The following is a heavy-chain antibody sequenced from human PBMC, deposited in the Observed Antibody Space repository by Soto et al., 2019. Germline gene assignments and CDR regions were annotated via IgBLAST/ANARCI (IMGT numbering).Heavy chain of an antibody. CDR2: VNPSGGHT. Sequence: QVQLMQSGAEVKKPGASVKVSCKASGDTFTDYYIHWVRQAPGQGLEWMGTVNPSGGHTTYAQHFLGRVTMTGDTSTSTLYMELTSLTSDDTAIYYCARGGHVVVVTAAVDYWGQGTLVTVSS. D-gene: IGHD2-21*02. J-gene: IGHJ4*02. CDR1: GDTFTDYY. CDR3: ARGGHVVVVTAAVDY. V-gene: IGHV1-46*01.